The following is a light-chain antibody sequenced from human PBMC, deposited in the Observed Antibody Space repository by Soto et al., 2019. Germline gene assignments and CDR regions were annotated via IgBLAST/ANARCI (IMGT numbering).Light chain of an antibody. CDR1: TSDVGSYNL. V-gene: IGLV2-23*03. CDR2: EGS. Sequence: QSALTQPASVSGSPGQSITISCTGTTSDVGSYNLVSWYQQHPGKAPKLMIYEGSKRPSGVSNRFSGSKSGNTASLTISGRQAEDEADYYCSSYATGSTVLFGGGTKVTVL. J-gene: IGLJ2*01. CDR3: SSYATGSTVL.